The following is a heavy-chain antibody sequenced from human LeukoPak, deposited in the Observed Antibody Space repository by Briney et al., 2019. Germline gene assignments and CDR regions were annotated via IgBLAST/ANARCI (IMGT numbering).Heavy chain of an antibody. CDR1: GYTFTSNY. D-gene: IGHD5-24*01. V-gene: IGHV1-46*01. CDR3: ARDNSVRDEAWWFYP. Sequence: ASVKVSCKAFGYTFTSNYMHWVRQAPGQGPEWMGVISPSGGSTTYAQKFQGRGTLTRDMSTSTDYLELSSLRSEDTAVYYCARDNSVRDEAWWFYPWGQGTLVTVSS. CDR2: ISPSGGST. J-gene: IGHJ5*02.